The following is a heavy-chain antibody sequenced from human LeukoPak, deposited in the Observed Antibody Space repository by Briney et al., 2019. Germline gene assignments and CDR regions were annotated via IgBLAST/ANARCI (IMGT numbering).Heavy chain of an antibody. CDR1: GYTFTSYG. Sequence: SVKVSCKASGYTFTSYGISWVRQAPGQGLEWMGWINTNSGKPASAQGFTGRFVFSLDTAASTAYLQISSLETEDTAVYYCARGSWKDAFDIWGQGTVVIVSS. V-gene: IGHV7-4-1*02. CDR3: ARGSWKDAFDI. J-gene: IGHJ3*02. D-gene: IGHD1-1*01. CDR2: INTNSGKP.